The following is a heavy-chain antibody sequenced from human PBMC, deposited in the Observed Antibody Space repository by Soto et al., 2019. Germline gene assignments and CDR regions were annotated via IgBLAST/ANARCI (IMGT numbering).Heavy chain of an antibody. CDR1: EGRFSTYA. J-gene: IGHJ6*02. Sequence: QVQLVQSGAEVRKPGSSVRVSCKASEGRFSTYAFNWMRRPPGQGLEGLGGIITFFGAAMYAQKFQGRVTITADELTTTAYMELSGLRSEDTAVYYCAGGGKERFRGSGMDVWGQGTTVTVSS. CDR2: IITFFGAA. V-gene: IGHV1-69*01. D-gene: IGHD1-1*01. CDR3: AGGGKERFRGSGMDV.